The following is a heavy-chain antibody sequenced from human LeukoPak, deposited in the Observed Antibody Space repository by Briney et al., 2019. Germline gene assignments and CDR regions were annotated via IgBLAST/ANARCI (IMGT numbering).Heavy chain of an antibody. CDR2: ISNSDGNT. V-gene: IGHV3-23*01. Sequence: GGSLRLSCAASGFTFSSYGMSWVRQAPGKGLEWVSTISNSDGNTYYADSVKGRFTISRDNSKNTLYLQIYTLTAEDTAIYYCAKATGNLGNWGQGTQVTVSS. D-gene: IGHD1-1*01. J-gene: IGHJ4*02. CDR1: GFTFSSYG. CDR3: AKATGNLGN.